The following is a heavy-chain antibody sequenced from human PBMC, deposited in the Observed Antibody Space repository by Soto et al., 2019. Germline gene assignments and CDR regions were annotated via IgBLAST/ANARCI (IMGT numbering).Heavy chain of an antibody. V-gene: IGHV3-30*18. Sequence: GGSLRLSCAASGFTLSSYGMHWVRQAPGKGLEWVAVISYDGSNKYYADSVKGRFTISRDNSKNTLYLQMNSLRAEDTAVYYCAKVRQRYFDWLLSYYYYYGMDVWGQGTTVTVSS. J-gene: IGHJ6*02. CDR3: AKVRQRYFDWLLSYYYYYGMDV. CDR2: ISYDGSNK. CDR1: GFTLSSYG. D-gene: IGHD3-9*01.